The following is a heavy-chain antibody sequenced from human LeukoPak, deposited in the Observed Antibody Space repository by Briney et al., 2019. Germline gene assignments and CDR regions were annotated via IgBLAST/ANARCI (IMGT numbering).Heavy chain of an antibody. D-gene: IGHD6-13*01. V-gene: IGHV1-69*13. CDR3: ARDRGQLARY. CDR1: GGTFSSYA. Sequence: ASVEVSCKASGGTFSSYAISWVRQAPGQGLEWMGGIIPIFGTANYAQKFQGRVTITADESTSTAYMELSSLRSEDTAVYYCARDRGQLARYWGQGTLVTVSS. CDR2: IIPIFGTA. J-gene: IGHJ4*02.